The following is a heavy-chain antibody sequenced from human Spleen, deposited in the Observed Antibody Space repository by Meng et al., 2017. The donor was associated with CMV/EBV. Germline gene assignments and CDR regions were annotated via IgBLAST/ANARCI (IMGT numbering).Heavy chain of an antibody. D-gene: IGHD6-19*01. CDR2: IIPILGIA. J-gene: IGHJ5*02. CDR1: GGTFSSYT. CDR3: AKGSGWDKLGFDP. Sequence: SVKVSCKASGGTFSSYTISWVRQAPGQGLEWMGRIIPILGIANYAQKFQGRVTITADKSTSTAYMELSSLRSEDTAVYYCAKGSGWDKLGFDPWGQGTLVTVSS. V-gene: IGHV1-69*02.